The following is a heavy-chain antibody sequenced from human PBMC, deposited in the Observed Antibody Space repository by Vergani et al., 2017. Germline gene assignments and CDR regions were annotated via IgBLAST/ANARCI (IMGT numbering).Heavy chain of an antibody. Sequence: QLQESGPGLVKTSGTLSLTCIVSGGSISRSSHYWGWIRQAPGKGLEWIGSIYHNGNTFYNPSLNSRLSISVDKSKNEFSLKLSAVTAADTAIYYCARHVTQDYYNDSDYFDYWGLGTLVTVSS. CDR1: GGSISRSSHY. CDR2: IYHNGNT. V-gene: IGHV4-39*01. J-gene: IGHJ4*02. D-gene: IGHD3-22*01. CDR3: ARHVTQDYYNDSDYFDY.